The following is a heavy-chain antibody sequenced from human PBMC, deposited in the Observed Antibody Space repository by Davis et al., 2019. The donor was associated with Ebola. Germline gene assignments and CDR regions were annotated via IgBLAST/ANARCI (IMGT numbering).Heavy chain of an antibody. Sequence: PGGSLRLSCAASGFTFSSYWMSWVRQAPGKGLEWVANIKQDGSEKYYVDSVKGRFTISRDNAKNSLYLQMNSLRAEDTAVYYCARDLIAVAGYGMDVWGQGTTVTVSS. CDR2: IKQDGSEK. J-gene: IGHJ6*02. CDR1: GFTFSSYW. D-gene: IGHD6-19*01. CDR3: ARDLIAVAGYGMDV. V-gene: IGHV3-7*01.